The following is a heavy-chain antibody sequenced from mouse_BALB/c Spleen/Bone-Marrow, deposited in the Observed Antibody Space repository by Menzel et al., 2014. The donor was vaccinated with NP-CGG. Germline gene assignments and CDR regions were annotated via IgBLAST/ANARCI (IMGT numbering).Heavy chain of an antibody. V-gene: IGHV1S29*02. CDR1: GYTFTDYN. D-gene: IGHD1-2*01. CDR2: IYPYNGGT. J-gene: IGHJ3*01. Sequence: EVQRVESGPELVKPGASVKISCKASGYTFTDYNMHWVKQSHGKSLEWIGYIYPYNGGTGYNQEFKSKATLTVDNSSSTACMELRSLTSEDSAVYYCARATTAGFAYWGQGTLVTVSA. CDR3: ARATTAGFAY.